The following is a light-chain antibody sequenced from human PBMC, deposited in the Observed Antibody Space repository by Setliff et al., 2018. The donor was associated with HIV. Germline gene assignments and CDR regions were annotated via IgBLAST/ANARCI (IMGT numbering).Light chain of an antibody. Sequence: QSALTQPASVSGSPGQSITISCTGTSSDVGGYNYVSWYQQHPGKAPKLIIFEVSNRPSGVSNRFSGSKSGNTASLTISGLQSEDEADYHCSSYTSSSTLVFGTGTKV. CDR3: SSYTSSSTLV. J-gene: IGLJ1*01. CDR2: EVS. V-gene: IGLV2-14*01. CDR1: SSDVGGYNY.